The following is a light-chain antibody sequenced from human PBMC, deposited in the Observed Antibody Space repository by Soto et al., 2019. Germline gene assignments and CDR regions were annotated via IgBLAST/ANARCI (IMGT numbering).Light chain of an antibody. CDR3: QQYGSSPIT. Sequence: EIVLTQSPGTLSLSPGERATLSCRASQSVSSSYLAWYQQKPGQAPRLLISGASSRATGISDRFSGSGSGTDFILTISRLEPEDFTVYYCQQYGSSPITFGQGTRLEIK. CDR2: GAS. V-gene: IGKV3-20*01. J-gene: IGKJ5*01. CDR1: QSVSSSY.